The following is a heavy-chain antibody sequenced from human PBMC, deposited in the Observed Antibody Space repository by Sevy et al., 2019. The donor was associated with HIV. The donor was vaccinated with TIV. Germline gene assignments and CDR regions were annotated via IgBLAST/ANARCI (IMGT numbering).Heavy chain of an antibody. CDR3: ARGTPFWSGSYYFHS. CDR1: GYTFTGYQ. Sequence: ASVKVSCKASGYTFTGYQIHWVRQAPGQGLQWMGWINPNSDGTNFAQKFKGRVTMTTNTSINTAYIELSRLRSDDTAVYYCARGTPFWSGSYYFHSWGQGTLVTVSS. J-gene: IGHJ4*02. CDR2: INPNSDGT. V-gene: IGHV1-2*02. D-gene: IGHD3-3*01.